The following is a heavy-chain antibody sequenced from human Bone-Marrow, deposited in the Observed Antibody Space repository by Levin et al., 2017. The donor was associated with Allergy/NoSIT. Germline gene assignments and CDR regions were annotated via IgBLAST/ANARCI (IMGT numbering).Heavy chain of an antibody. Sequence: ASVKVSCKASGYTLTAYYIHWVRQAPGQGLEWMGWINPKSGGTKYAQKFQGRVTMTRDTSISTVYMEVSRLKSDDTAVYYCARDQAIYGSGSRDYWGKGTLVTVSA. D-gene: IGHD3-10*01. CDR3: ARDQAIYGSGSRDY. CDR2: INPKSGGT. J-gene: IGHJ4*02. CDR1: GYTLTAYY. V-gene: IGHV1-2*02.